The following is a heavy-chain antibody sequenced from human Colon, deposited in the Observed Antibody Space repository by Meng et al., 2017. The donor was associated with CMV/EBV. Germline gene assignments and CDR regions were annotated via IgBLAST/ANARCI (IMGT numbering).Heavy chain of an antibody. CDR2: ISAYNGNT. J-gene: IGHJ6*02. D-gene: IGHD2-2*01. V-gene: IGHV1-18*01. Sequence: ASVKVSCKASGYTFTSYGISWVRQAPGQGLEWMGWISAYNGNTNYAQKLQGRVTMTTDTSTSTAHMELRSLRSDDTAVYYCARDWDCSSTSCYPVSGMDVWGQGTTVTVSS. CDR3: ARDWDCSSTSCYPVSGMDV. CDR1: GYTFTSYG.